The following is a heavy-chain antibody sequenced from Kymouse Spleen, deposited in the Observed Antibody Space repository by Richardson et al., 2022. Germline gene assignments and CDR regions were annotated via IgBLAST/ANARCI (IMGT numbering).Heavy chain of an antibody. CDR3: ARRGIVVVTAIPGAFDI. J-gene: IGHJ3*02. V-gene: IGHV4-34*01. CDR1: GGSFSGYY. Sequence: QVQLQQWGAGLLKPSETLSLTCAVYGGSFSGYYWSWIRQPPGKGLEWIGEINHSGSTNYNPSLKSRVTISVDTSKNQFSLKLSSVTAADTAVYYCARRGIVVVTAIPGAFDIWGQGTMVTVSS. CDR2: INHSGST. D-gene: IGHD2-21*02.